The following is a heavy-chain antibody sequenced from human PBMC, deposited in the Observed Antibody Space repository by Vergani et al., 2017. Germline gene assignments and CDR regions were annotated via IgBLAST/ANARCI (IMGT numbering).Heavy chain of an antibody. J-gene: IGHJ4*02. CDR2: IYYSGST. V-gene: IGHV4-31*01. Sequence: QVQLQESGPGLVKPSQTLSLTCTVSGGSISSGGYYWSWIRQHPGKGLEWIGYIYYSGSTYYNPSLKSLVTISVDTSKNQFSLKLSSVTAADTAVYYCARGAVSRMYYFDYWGQGTLVTVSS. CDR1: GGSISSGGYY. D-gene: IGHD2-8*01. CDR3: ARGAVSRMYYFDY.